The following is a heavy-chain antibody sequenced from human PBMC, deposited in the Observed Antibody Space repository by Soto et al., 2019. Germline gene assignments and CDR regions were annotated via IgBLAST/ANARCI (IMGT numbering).Heavy chain of an antibody. Sequence: PSETLSLTCTVSGGSISSYYWSWIRQPPGKGLEWIGYIYYSGSTNYNPSLKSRVTISVDTSKNQFSLKLSSVTAADTAVYYCARDLNGDYNFDYWGQRTLVTVSS. CDR3: ARDLNGDYNFDY. J-gene: IGHJ4*02. D-gene: IGHD4-17*01. CDR2: IYYSGST. CDR1: GGSISSYY. V-gene: IGHV4-59*01.